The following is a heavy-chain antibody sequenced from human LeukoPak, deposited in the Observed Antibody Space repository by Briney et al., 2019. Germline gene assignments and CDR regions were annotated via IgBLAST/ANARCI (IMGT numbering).Heavy chain of an antibody. D-gene: IGHD3-16*01. Sequence: GGSLRLSCAASGFGFSNFWMSWVRQAPGKGPEWVANIKEDGSLKNYVDSVEGRFTVSRDNSKNTLYLQMNSLRAEDTAVYYCARRAGAYPHPYDYWGQGTLVTVSS. CDR2: IKEDGSLK. J-gene: IGHJ4*02. CDR1: GFGFSNFW. CDR3: ARRAGAYPHPYDY. V-gene: IGHV3-7*03.